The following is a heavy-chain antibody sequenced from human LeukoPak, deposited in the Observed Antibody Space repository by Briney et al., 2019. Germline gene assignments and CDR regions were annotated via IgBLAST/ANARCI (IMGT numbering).Heavy chain of an antibody. D-gene: IGHD4/OR15-4a*01. CDR2: IYSDNT. CDR3: ARRAGAYSHPYDY. V-gene: IGHV3-53*01. Sequence: GGSLRLSCTVSGFTVSSNSMSWVRQAPGKGLEWVSFIYSDNTHYSDSVKGRFTISGDNSKNTLYLQMNSLRAEDTAVYYCARRAGAYSHPYDYWGQGTLVTVSS. CDR1: GFTVSSNS. J-gene: IGHJ4*02.